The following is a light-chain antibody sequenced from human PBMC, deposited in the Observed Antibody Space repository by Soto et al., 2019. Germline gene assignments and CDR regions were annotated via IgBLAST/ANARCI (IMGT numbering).Light chain of an antibody. CDR3: SSYTSSSTWV. Sequence: QSALTQPASVSGSPGQSITISCTGTSSDVGGYNDVSWYQQHPGKAPKLMIYDVSNRPSGVSNRFSGSKSGNTASLTISGLQAEDEADYYCSSYTSSSTWVFGGGTQLTVL. CDR2: DVS. CDR1: SSDVGGYND. V-gene: IGLV2-14*01. J-gene: IGLJ7*01.